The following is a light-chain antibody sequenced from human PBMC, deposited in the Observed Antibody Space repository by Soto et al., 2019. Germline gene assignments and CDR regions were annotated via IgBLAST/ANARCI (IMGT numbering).Light chain of an antibody. CDR3: QQRRNWPPRYT. Sequence: EIVLTQSPATLSLSPGERATLSCRASQSVSSYLAWYQQKPRQAPRLLIYDASNRATGIPARFSGSGSGTDSALTISILQPEHFAVYDCQQRRNWPPRYTFGQGTKLEIK. V-gene: IGKV3-11*01. J-gene: IGKJ2*01. CDR2: DAS. CDR1: QSVSSY.